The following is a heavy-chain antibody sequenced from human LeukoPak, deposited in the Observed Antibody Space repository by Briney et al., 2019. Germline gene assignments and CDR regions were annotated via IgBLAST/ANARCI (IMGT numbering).Heavy chain of an antibody. D-gene: IGHD3-3*01. V-gene: IGHV3-64*01. CDR2: ISSNGGST. Sequence: GGSLRLSCAASGFTFSSYAMHWVRQAPGKGLEYVSAISSNGGSTYYANPVKGRFTISRDNSKDTLYLQMGSLRAEDMAVYYCGRGLRITIFGVVIDARFDPWGQGTLVTVSS. CDR1: GFTFSSYA. J-gene: IGHJ5*02. CDR3: GRGLRITIFGVVIDARFDP.